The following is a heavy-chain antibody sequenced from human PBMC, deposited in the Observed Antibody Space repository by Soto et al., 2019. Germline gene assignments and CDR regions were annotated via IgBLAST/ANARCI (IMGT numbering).Heavy chain of an antibody. D-gene: IGHD3-9*01. CDR2: IIPILGVA. Sequence: QVQLVQSGAEVKKPGSSVKVSCKASGGTFSSYTISWVRQAPGQGLEWMGRIIPILGVANYAQKFQGRVTSTTDKSTSTADMELSSLRSEDTAVYDCAREYDDIWTGYYDYWGQGTLVTVSS. V-gene: IGHV1-69*08. J-gene: IGHJ4*02. CDR3: AREYDDIWTGYYDY. CDR1: GGTFSSYT.